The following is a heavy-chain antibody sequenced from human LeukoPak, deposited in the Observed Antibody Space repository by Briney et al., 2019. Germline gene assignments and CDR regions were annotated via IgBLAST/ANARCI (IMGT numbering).Heavy chain of an antibody. CDR2: ISSSSSAI. D-gene: IGHD5-12*01. Sequence: GGSLRHSCAASGFTFSSYSMNRVRQAPGKGLEWVSYISSSSSAIYYADSVKGRFTISRDNAKNSLYLQMNSLRDEDTAVYYCARDRVGYPKYYFDYWGQGTLVTVSS. CDR1: GFTFSSYS. V-gene: IGHV3-48*02. J-gene: IGHJ4*02. CDR3: ARDRVGYPKYYFDY.